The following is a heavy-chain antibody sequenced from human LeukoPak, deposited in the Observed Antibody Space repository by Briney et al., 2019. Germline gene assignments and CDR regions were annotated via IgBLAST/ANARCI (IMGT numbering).Heavy chain of an antibody. D-gene: IGHD1-7*01. J-gene: IGHJ5*02. Sequence: PGGSLRLPCAASGFTFDDYAMHWVRQAPGKGLEWVSGISWNSGSIGYADSVKGRFTISRDNAKNSLYLQMNSLRAEDMASYYCAKGGNWNYEGDWFDPWGQGTLVTVSS. CDR1: GFTFDDYA. CDR3: AKGGNWNYEGDWFDP. CDR2: ISWNSGSI. V-gene: IGHV3-9*03.